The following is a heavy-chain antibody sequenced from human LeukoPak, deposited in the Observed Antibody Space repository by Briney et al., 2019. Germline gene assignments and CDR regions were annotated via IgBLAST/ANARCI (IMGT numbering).Heavy chain of an antibody. J-gene: IGHJ4*02. CDR2: IYTTGST. Sequence: SETLSLTCTVSGGSISSGSYYWSWIRQPAGKGLEWIGRIYTTGSTNYNPSLKSRVTISVDTSKNQFSLRLSSVTAADTAVYYCARIYSYGYYFDYWGQGTLVTVSS. V-gene: IGHV4-61*02. CDR3: ARIYSYGYYFDY. CDR1: GGSISSGSYY. D-gene: IGHD5-18*01.